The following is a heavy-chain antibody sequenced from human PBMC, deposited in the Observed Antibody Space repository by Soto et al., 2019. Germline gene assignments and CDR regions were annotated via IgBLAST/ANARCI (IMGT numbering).Heavy chain of an antibody. CDR1: GYTFTGYY. Sequence: ASVKVSCKASGYTFTGYYMHWVRQAPGQGLEWMGWINPNSGGTNYAQKFQGRVTMTRDTSISTAYMELSRLRSDDTAVYYCARDSYSSGWYSDSWGQGTLATVSS. V-gene: IGHV1-2*02. CDR2: INPNSGGT. CDR3: ARDSYSSGWYSDS. J-gene: IGHJ4*02. D-gene: IGHD6-19*01.